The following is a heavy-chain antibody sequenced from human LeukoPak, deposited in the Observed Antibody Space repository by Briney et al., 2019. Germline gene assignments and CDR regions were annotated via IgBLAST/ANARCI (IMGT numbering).Heavy chain of an antibody. V-gene: IGHV4-39*01. CDR1: GASISRSDYF. D-gene: IGHD4-17*01. CDR2: IYYSGST. J-gene: IGHJ4*02. CDR3: ARSSEYGDPFNY. Sequence: PSETPSLTCTVSGASISRSDYFWGWIRQPPGKGLEWIGSIYYSGSTYYSPSLKGRVTISVDTSRNQFSLKLNSVTAADTAVYYCARSSEYGDPFNYWGQGTLVTVSS.